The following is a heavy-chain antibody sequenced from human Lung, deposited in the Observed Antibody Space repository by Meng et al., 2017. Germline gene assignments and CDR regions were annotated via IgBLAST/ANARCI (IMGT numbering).Heavy chain of an antibody. D-gene: IGHD4-11*01. V-gene: IGHV4-34*01. CDR2: INHSGST. Sequence: QGELQQWGAGLFKPSGTLSLTCVVSGGSFSDYYWSWIRQPPGKGLEWIGEINHSGSTNYNPSLESRATISVDTSQNNLSLKLSSVTAADSAVYYCARGPTTMAHDFDYWGQGTLVTVSS. CDR3: ARGPTTMAHDFDY. J-gene: IGHJ4*02. CDR1: GGSFSDYY.